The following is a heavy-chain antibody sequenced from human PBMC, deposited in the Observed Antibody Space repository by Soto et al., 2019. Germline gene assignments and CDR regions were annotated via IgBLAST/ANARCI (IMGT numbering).Heavy chain of an antibody. V-gene: IGHV3-30*18. J-gene: IGHJ4*02. Sequence: QVQLVESGGGVVQPGRSLRLSCAASGFTFSSYGMHWVRQAPGKGLEWVAVISYDGSNKYYADSVKGRFTISRDNSKNTLYLQMNSLRAEDTAVYYCGKDLTGNYYDSSGYSYFDYWGQGTLVTVSS. CDR1: GFTFSSYG. CDR3: GKDLTGNYYDSSGYSYFDY. D-gene: IGHD3-22*01. CDR2: ISYDGSNK.